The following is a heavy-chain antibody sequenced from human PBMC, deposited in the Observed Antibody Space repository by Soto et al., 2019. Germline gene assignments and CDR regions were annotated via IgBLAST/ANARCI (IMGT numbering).Heavy chain of an antibody. CDR3: ARISTIFGVVIIDY. Sequence: NPSETLSLTCTVSGGSISSGGYYWSWIRQHPGKGLEWIGYIYYSGSTYYNPSLKSRVTISVDTSKNQFSLKLSSVTAADTAVYYCARISTIFGVVIIDYWGQGTLVTVSS. V-gene: IGHV4-31*03. CDR1: GGSISSGGYY. D-gene: IGHD3-3*01. CDR2: IYYSGST. J-gene: IGHJ4*02.